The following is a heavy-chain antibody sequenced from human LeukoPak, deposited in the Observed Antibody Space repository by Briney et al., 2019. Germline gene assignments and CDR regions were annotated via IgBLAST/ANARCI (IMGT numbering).Heavy chain of an antibody. CDR3: ARDRSELRFFDWFLDF. V-gene: IGHV1-2*02. J-gene: IGHJ4*02. Sequence: ASVKVSCKASGYTFTGSYMHWVRHAPGQGLEWMGWLNPNSGGTNYAQKFQGRVTMTRDTSISTAYMELSRLTSDDTAVYYCARDRSELRFFDWFLDFWGQGTLVTVSS. CDR2: LNPNSGGT. D-gene: IGHD3-9*01. CDR1: GYTFTGSY.